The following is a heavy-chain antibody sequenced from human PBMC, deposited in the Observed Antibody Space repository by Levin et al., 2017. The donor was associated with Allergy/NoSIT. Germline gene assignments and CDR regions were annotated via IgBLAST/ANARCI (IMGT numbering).Heavy chain of an antibody. CDR3: AKGGIGYSSSFDYFDY. D-gene: IGHD6-6*01. J-gene: IGHJ4*02. Sequence: PGGSLRLSCAASGFTFDDYAMHWVRQAPGKGLEWVSGISWNSGSIGYADSVKGRFTISRDNAKNSLYLQMNSLRAEDTALYYCAKGGIGYSSSFDYFDYWGQGTLVTVSS. CDR1: GFTFDDYA. V-gene: IGHV3-9*01. CDR2: ISWNSGSI.